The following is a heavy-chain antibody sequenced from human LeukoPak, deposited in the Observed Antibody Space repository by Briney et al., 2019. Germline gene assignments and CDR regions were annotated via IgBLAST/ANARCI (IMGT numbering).Heavy chain of an antibody. V-gene: IGHV3-30-3*01. Sequence: GRSLRLSCAASGFTFSSYAMHWVRQAPGKGLEWVAVISYDGSNKYYADSVKGRFTISRDNSKNTLYLQMNSLRAEDTAVYYCARGRFSMRYDSSGFGYWGQGTLVTVSS. CDR3: ARGRFSMRYDSSGFGY. J-gene: IGHJ4*02. CDR2: ISYDGSNK. D-gene: IGHD3-22*01. CDR1: GFTFSSYA.